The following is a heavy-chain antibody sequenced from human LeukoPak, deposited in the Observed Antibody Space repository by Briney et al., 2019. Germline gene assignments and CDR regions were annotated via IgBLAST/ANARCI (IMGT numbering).Heavy chain of an antibody. J-gene: IGHJ6*02. V-gene: IGHV3-23*01. D-gene: IGHD3-10*01. Sequence: GGSLRLSCAASGFTFSSYAMSWVRQAPGKGLEWVSAISGSGGSTYYADSVKGRFTISRDNSKNTLYLQMNSLRAEDTAVYYCAKVSWFGELLYSMDVWGQGTTVTVSS. CDR3: AKVSWFGELLYSMDV. CDR2: ISGSGGST. CDR1: GFTFSSYA.